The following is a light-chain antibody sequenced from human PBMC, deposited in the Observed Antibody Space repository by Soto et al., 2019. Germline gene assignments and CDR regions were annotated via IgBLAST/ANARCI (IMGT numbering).Light chain of an antibody. J-gene: IGLJ2*01. V-gene: IGLV1-44*01. CDR1: SSNIGSNT. CDR3: TAWDDSLNGVL. Sequence: QAVVTQPPSASGTPGQRVTISCSGSSSNIGSNTVNWYQKFPGTAPKLLIYSSILRPSGVADRFSGSKSGTSASLAISGLQSEDEADYYCTAWDDSLNGVLFGGGTKLTVL. CDR2: SSI.